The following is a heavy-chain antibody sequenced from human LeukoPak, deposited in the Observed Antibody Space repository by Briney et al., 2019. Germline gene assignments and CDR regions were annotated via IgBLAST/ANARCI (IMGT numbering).Heavy chain of an antibody. CDR2: IYYSGST. CDR3: ARQKMYYYDSSGYYYDY. Sequence: PSETLSLTCTVSGGSISSGDYYWSWIRQPPGKGLEWLGYIYYSGSTYYNPSLKSRVTISVDTSKNQFSLKLSSVTAADTAVYYCARQKMYYYDSSGYYYDYWGHGTLVTVSS. J-gene: IGHJ4*01. V-gene: IGHV4-30-4*01. D-gene: IGHD3-22*01. CDR1: GGSISSGDYY.